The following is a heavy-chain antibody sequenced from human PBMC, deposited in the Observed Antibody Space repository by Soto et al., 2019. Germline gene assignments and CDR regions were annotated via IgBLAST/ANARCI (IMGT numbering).Heavy chain of an antibody. V-gene: IGHV4-34*01. CDR2: INHSGST. D-gene: IGHD6-6*01. Sequence: SETLSLTCAVYGGSFSGYYWSWIRQPPGKGLEWIGEINHSGSTNYNPSLKSRVTISVDTSKNRFSLKLSSVTAADTAVYYCARSRSSFGGYFDYWGQGTLVTVSS. CDR3: ARSRSSFGGYFDY. CDR1: GGSFSGYY. J-gene: IGHJ4*02.